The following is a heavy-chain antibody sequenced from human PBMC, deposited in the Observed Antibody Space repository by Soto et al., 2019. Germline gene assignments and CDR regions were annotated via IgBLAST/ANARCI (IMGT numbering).Heavy chain of an antibody. V-gene: IGHV3-30*04. CDR1: GFTFRNYA. CDR3: ARSRNSAVADSFDF. D-gene: IGHD1-26*01. J-gene: IGHJ4*02. Sequence: GGSLRLSCAASGFTFRNYAIHWVRQAPGKGLEWVAVISRDGSHKYYLDSVKGRFTISRDNSKDTVNLLMNSLRDDDSAMYYCARSRNSAVADSFDFWGQGTLVTVSS. CDR2: ISRDGSHK.